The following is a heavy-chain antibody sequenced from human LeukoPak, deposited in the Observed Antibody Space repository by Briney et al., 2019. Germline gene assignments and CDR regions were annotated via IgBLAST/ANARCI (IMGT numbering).Heavy chain of an antibody. D-gene: IGHD3-3*01. J-gene: IGHJ4*02. V-gene: IGHV3-30*04. CDR2: ISYAGSTN. CDR1: GFTFSSYA. CDR3: AKSYYDFWSGYYQTFDY. Sequence: QPGRSLRLSCAASGFTFSSYAMHWVRQAPGKGLEWVAVISYAGSTNYYADSVKGRFTISRDNSKNTLYLQMNSLRAEDTAVYYCAKSYYDFWSGYYQTFDYWGQGTLVTVSS.